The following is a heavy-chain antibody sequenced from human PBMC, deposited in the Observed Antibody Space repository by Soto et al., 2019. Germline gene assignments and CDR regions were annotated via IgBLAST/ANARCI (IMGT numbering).Heavy chain of an antibody. CDR1: GFTFSDYY. J-gene: IGHJ6*02. CDR3: AGDAYIVVVPAAMSRDYGMDV. V-gene: IGHV3-11*01. Sequence: VGSLRLSCAASGFTFSDYYMSWIRQAPGKGLEWVSYISSSGSTIYYADSVKGRFTISRDNAKNSLYLQMNSLGAEDTAVYYCAGDAYIVVVPAAMSRDYGMDVWGQGTTVTVSS. D-gene: IGHD2-2*01. CDR2: ISSSGSTI.